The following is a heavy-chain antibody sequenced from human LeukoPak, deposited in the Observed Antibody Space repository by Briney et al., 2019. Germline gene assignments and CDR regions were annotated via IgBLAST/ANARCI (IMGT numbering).Heavy chain of an antibody. Sequence: HSGGSLRLSCAASGFTFSMYGTHWVRQAPGKGLEWVAVIANDGKTTYYADSVKGRFTISRDNSKNTLYLQMNSLRAEDTAVYYCAKSGLNRFDYWGQGTLVTVSS. CDR3: AKSGLNRFDY. CDR2: IANDGKTT. J-gene: IGHJ4*02. D-gene: IGHD2-15*01. V-gene: IGHV3-30*18. CDR1: GFTFSMYG.